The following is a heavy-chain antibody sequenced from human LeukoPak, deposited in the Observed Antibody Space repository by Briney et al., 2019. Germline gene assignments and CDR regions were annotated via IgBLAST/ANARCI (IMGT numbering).Heavy chain of an antibody. V-gene: IGHV1-18*01. CDR2: ISAYNGNT. CDR3: AISVGGGGYTWFDP. CDR1: GYTFTSYG. D-gene: IGHD1-26*01. Sequence: GASVKVSCKASGYTFTSYGISWVRQAPGQGLEWMGWISAYNGNTNYAQKLQGRVTMTTDTSTSTAYMEARSLRSDDTAVYYCAISVGGGGYTWFDPWGQGTLVTVSS. J-gene: IGHJ5*02.